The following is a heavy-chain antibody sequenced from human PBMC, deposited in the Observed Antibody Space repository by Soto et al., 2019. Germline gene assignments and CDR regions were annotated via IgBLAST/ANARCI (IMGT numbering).Heavy chain of an antibody. CDR3: ARGPPREQWLVRCYFDY. Sequence: QVQLVQSGAEVKKPGSSVKVSCKASGGTFSSYAISWVRQAPGQGLEWMGGIIPIFGTANYAQKFQGRVTITADESTSTAYMELSSLRSEDTGVYYCARGPPREQWLVRCYFDYWGQGTMVTVSS. D-gene: IGHD6-19*01. V-gene: IGHV1-69*12. CDR2: IIPIFGTA. CDR1: GGTFSSYA. J-gene: IGHJ4*02.